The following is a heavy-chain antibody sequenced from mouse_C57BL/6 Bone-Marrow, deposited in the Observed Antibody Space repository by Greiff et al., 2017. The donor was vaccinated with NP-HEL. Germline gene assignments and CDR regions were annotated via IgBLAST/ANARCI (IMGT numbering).Heavy chain of an antibody. Sequence: QVQLQQPGAELVKPGASVKMSCKASGYTFTSYWITWVKQRPGQGLEWIGDIYPGSGSTNYNEKFKSKATLTVDTSSSTAYMQLSSLTSEDSAVYYCAIEIYYDYGWFAYWGQGTLVTVSA. CDR2: IYPGSGST. J-gene: IGHJ3*01. CDR1: GYTFTSYW. V-gene: IGHV1-55*01. CDR3: AIEIYYDYGWFAY. D-gene: IGHD2-4*01.